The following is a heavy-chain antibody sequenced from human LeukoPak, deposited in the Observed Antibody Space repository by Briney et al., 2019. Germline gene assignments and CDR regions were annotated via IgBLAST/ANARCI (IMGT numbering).Heavy chain of an antibody. V-gene: IGHV1-46*01. CDR2: INPSGGST. D-gene: IGHD6-19*01. CDR1: GYTFTSYY. J-gene: IGHJ6*02. CDR3: ARDRSIAVDYYYGMDV. Sequence: ASVKVSCTASGYTFTSYYMHWVRQAPGQGLEWMGIINPSGGSTSYAQKFQGRVTMTRDTSTSTVYMELSSLRSEDTAVYYCARDRSIAVDYYYGMDVWGQGTTVTVSS.